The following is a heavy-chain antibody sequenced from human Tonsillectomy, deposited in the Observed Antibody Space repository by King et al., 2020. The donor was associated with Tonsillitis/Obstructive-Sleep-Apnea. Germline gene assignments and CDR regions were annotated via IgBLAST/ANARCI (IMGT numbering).Heavy chain of an antibody. CDR1: GFTFSSYD. D-gene: IGHD2-2*01. V-gene: IGHV3-13*01. Sequence: VQLVESGGGLVQPGGSLRLSCAASGFTFSSYDMHWVRQATGKGLEWVSAIGTAGDTYYPGSVKGRFTISRENAKNSLYLQMNSLRAGDTAVYYCARGDCSSTSCYFGMDVWGKGTTVTVSS. J-gene: IGHJ6*03. CDR3: ARGDCSSTSCYFGMDV. CDR2: IGTAGDT.